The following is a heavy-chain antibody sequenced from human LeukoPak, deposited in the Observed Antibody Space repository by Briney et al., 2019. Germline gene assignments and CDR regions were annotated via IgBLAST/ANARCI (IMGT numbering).Heavy chain of an antibody. J-gene: IGHJ4*02. CDR3: ARGWDYDSGGRPTAYVY. V-gene: IGHV1-69*13. Sequence: SVKVSCKASGGTFSNYAINWVRQAPGPGLEWMGGIIPIFGTANYAQKFQGRVTIIADESTSTVYMELNSLKSEDTAVYYCARGWDYDSGGRPTAYVYWGQGTLVTVSS. D-gene: IGHD3-22*01. CDR2: IIPIFGTA. CDR1: GGTFSNYA.